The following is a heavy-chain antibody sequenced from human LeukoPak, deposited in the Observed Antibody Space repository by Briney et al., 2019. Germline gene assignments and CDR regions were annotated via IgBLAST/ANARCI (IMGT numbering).Heavy chain of an antibody. V-gene: IGHV4-31*03. Sequence: SETQSLTCTVSGGSISSGGYYWSWIRQHPGKGLEWIGYIYYSGSTYYNPSLKSRVTISVDTSKNQFSLKLSSVTAADTAVYYCARWRMATAQGRYFDYWGQGTLVTVSS. CDR2: IYYSGST. J-gene: IGHJ4*02. CDR1: GGSISSGGYY. CDR3: ARWRMATAQGRYFDY. D-gene: IGHD5-24*01.